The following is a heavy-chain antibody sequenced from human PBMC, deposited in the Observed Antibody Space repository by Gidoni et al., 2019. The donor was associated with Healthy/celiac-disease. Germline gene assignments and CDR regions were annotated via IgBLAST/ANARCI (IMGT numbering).Heavy chain of an antibody. V-gene: IGHV2-26*01. CDR2: IFSNDEK. CDR3: ARIGVSSSGWIYWYFDL. D-gene: IGHD6-19*01. J-gene: IGHJ2*01. CDR1: GFSLCNARRG. Sequence: QVTLKESGPVLVKPPETLTLTCTVSGFSLCNARRGVRWIRQPPGKALEWLAHIFSNDEKSYSTPLKSRLTISKDTSKSQVVLTMTNMDPVDTATYYCARIGVSSSGWIYWYFDLWGRGTLVTVSS.